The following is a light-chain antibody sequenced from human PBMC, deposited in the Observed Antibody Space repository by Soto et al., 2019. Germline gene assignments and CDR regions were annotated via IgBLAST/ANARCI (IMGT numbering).Light chain of an antibody. J-gene: IGKJ2*01. CDR1: QSVTNNY. V-gene: IGKV3-20*01. CDR2: VAS. CDR3: QNQDT. Sequence: LVLTQSPGTLSLSPGERATLSCRASQSVTNNYLAWYQQVPGQAPRLLIYVASDRATGIPDRFSGSGSGTDFTLTISRLEPEDFAVYYCQNQDTFGQGTRLEIK.